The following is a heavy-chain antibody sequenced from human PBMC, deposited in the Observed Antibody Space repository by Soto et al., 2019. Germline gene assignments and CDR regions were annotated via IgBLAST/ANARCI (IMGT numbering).Heavy chain of an antibody. D-gene: IGHD6-19*01. CDR3: ARDFPYKSQWLVHRGSYYGMDV. Sequence: PGGSLRLSCAASGFTFSSYGMHWVRQAPGKGLEWVAVIWYDGSNKYYADSVKGRFTISRDNSKNTLYLQMNSLRAEDTAVYYCARDFPYKSQWLVHRGSYYGMDVWGQGTMVTVSS. CDR2: IWYDGSNK. J-gene: IGHJ6*02. CDR1: GFTFSSYG. V-gene: IGHV3-33*01.